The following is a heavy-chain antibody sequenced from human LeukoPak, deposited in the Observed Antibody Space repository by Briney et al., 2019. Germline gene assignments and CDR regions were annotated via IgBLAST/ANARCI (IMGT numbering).Heavy chain of an antibody. J-gene: IGHJ3*02. Sequence: GGSLRLSCAASGFTLSSYWMHWVRHAPGKGLVWVSRINSDGSSTSYADSVKGRFTISRDNAKSTLYLQMISLRAEDTAVYYCARDWQWLDAFDIWGQGTMVTVSS. CDR2: INSDGSST. CDR3: ARDWQWLDAFDI. CDR1: GFTLSSYW. V-gene: IGHV3-74*01. D-gene: IGHD5-18*01.